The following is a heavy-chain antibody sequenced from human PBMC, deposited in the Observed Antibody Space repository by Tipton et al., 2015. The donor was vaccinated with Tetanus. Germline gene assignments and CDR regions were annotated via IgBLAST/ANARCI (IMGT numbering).Heavy chain of an antibody. CDR3: ARATDPSGWTYFDF. Sequence: QLVQSGPEVKEPGASVKVSCKASGYNFVNFGISWVRQAPGQGLEWMGWISAYNGKTKYAQRLQGRVTMTTDRSASTVYMELSSLTSQDTAVYYCARATDPSGWTYFDFWGQGTLVPVSP. CDR1: GYNFVNFG. J-gene: IGHJ4*02. V-gene: IGHV1-18*01. D-gene: IGHD6-19*01. CDR2: ISAYNGKT.